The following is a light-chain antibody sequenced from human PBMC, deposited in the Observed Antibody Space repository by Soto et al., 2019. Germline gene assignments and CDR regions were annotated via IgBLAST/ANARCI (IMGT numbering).Light chain of an antibody. CDR1: QGIGNT. CDR3: QHYANWPLT. V-gene: IGKV3-15*01. CDR2: RTS. J-gene: IGKJ4*01. Sequence: EIVMTQSPATLSVSPGEGATLSCRASQGIGNTLAWYQQKPGQTPRLLIYRTSIRATGVPARFGGSASGTEFTPTITSLQSEDFAVYCCQHYANWPLTFGRGTKIESK.